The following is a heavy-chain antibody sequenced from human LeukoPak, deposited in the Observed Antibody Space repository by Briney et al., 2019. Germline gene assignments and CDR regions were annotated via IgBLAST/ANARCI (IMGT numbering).Heavy chain of an antibody. J-gene: IGHJ4*02. V-gene: IGHV4-34*01. CDR2: INHRGST. CDR3: ARGPARRFDY. CDR1: GGSFSGYY. Sequence: SETLSLTCAVYGGSFSGYYWSWIRQPPGKGLEWIGEINHRGSTNYNPSLKSRVTISVDTSKNQFSLKLSSVTAADTAVYYCARGPARRFDYWGQGTLVTVPS.